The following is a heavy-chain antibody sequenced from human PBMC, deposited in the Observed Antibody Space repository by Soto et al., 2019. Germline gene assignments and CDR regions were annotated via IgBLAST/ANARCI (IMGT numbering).Heavy chain of an antibody. D-gene: IGHD1-7*01. CDR2: IRSKVDGGTP. V-gene: IGHV3-15*07. Sequence: ESGGALVKPGGSLRLSCAASGFTFSNAWMNWVRQAPGRGLEWVGRIRSKVDGGTPDYAAPVKGRFTISRDDSKNTLYLQVNSLKAEDTAVYYCATDGGWNYKGGFDYWGQGTLLTVSS. CDR1: GFTFSNAW. J-gene: IGHJ4*02. CDR3: ATDGGWNYKGGFDY.